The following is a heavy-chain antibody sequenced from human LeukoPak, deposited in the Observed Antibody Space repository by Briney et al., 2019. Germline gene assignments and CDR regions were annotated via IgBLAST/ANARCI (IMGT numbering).Heavy chain of an antibody. CDR1: GFTFSSYG. D-gene: IGHD3-22*01. V-gene: IGHV3-30*02. CDR3: ATAPPSVRYDSSGYIY. CDR2: IRYDGSNK. J-gene: IGHJ4*02. Sequence: GGSLRLSCAASGFTFSSYGMHWVRQAPGKGLEWVAFIRYDGSNKYYADSVKGRFTISRDNSKNTLYLQMNSLRAEDTAVYYCATAPPSVRYDSSGYIYWGQGTLVTVSS.